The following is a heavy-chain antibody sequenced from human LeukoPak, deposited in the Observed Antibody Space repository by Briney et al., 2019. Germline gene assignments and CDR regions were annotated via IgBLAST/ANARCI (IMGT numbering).Heavy chain of an antibody. V-gene: IGHV1-24*01. D-gene: IGHD6-19*01. CDR2: FDPEEGET. Sequence: EASVKVSCTVSGYTLIESSMQWVRQAPGKGLEWMGGFDPEEGETINAQNFQGRVTMTEDTSTDTAYMELRSLRSEDTAVYFCAGVRGMYIYGSAWYFDLWGQGTLVTVSS. CDR3: AGVRGMYIYGSAWYFDL. CDR1: GYTLIESS. J-gene: IGHJ4*02.